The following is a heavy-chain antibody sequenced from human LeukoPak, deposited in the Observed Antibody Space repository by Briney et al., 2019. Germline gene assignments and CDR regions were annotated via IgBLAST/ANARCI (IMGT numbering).Heavy chain of an antibody. V-gene: IGHV3-30*18. CDR2: ISYDGSNK. J-gene: IGHJ4*02. Sequence: GRSLRLSCAASGFTFSSYGMHWVRQAPGKGVEWVAVISYDGSNKNYADSVKGRFTISRDNSKNTLYLQMNSLRAEDTPVYYCAKDARRYCSSTSCRTVYFDYWGQGTLVTVSS. D-gene: IGHD2-2*01. CDR1: GFTFSSYG. CDR3: AKDARRYCSSTSCRTVYFDY.